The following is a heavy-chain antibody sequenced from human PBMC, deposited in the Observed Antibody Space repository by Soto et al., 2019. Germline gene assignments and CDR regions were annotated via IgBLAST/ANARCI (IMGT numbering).Heavy chain of an antibody. CDR3: AAGHYDFWGIGSPTIDAFDI. CDR1: GFTFTSSA. Sequence: QMQLVQSGPEVKKPGTSVKVSCKASGFTFTSSAMQWVRQARGQRLEWIGWIVVGSGNTNYAQKFQERVTITRDMSTSTAYMELSSLRSEDTAVYYCAAGHYDFWGIGSPTIDAFDIWGQGTMVTVSS. CDR2: IVVGSGNT. J-gene: IGHJ3*02. D-gene: IGHD3-3*01. V-gene: IGHV1-58*02.